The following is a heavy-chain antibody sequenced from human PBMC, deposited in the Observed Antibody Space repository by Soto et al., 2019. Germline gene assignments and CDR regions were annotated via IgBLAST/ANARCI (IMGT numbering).Heavy chain of an antibody. CDR2: IRGSGGST. V-gene: IGHV3-23*01. J-gene: IGHJ4*02. D-gene: IGHD1-1*01. CDR1: GFTFSSYG. CDR3: AKDLNDKGPCFDY. Sequence: GGSLRLSCAASGFTFSSYGMHWVRQAPGKGLEWVSAIRGSGGSTYYADSVKGRFTISRDNSKNTLYLQMNSLRAEDTAVYYCAKDLNDKGPCFDYWGQGTLVTVSS.